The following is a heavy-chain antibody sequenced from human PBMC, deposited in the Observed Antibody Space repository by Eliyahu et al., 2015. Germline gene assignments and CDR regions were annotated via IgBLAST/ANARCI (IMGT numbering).Heavy chain of an antibody. CDR1: GFTVSSNY. V-gene: IGHV3-66*01. J-gene: IGHJ4*02. CDR2: IYSDGGT. Sequence: EVHVVESGGGLVQPGGSLRLSCXASGFTVSSNYMTWVRQAPGKGLEWVSVIYSDGGTYYADSVKDRFTISRDNSKNTLYLQMNSLRAEDTAVYYCTSSASTTLWWGQGTLVTVSS. CDR3: TSSASTTLW. D-gene: IGHD2-21*01.